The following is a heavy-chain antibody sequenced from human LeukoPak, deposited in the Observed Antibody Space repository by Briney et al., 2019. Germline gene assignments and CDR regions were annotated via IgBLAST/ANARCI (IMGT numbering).Heavy chain of an antibody. CDR2: ISSSSSYI. D-gene: IGHD6-19*01. Sequence: GGSLRLSCAASGFTFSSYSMNWVRQAPGKGLEWVSSISSSSSYIYYADSVKGRFTISRDNAKNSLYPQMNSLRAEDTAVYYCASSPAVAGTGRGQGTLVTVSS. CDR3: ASSPAVAGTG. CDR1: GFTFSSYS. J-gene: IGHJ4*02. V-gene: IGHV3-21*01.